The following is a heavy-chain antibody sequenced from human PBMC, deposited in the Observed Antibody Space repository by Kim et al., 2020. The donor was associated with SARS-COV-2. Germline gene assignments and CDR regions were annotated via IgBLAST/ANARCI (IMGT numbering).Heavy chain of an antibody. Sequence: YSPSFQGQVTISADKSISTAYLQWSSLKASDTAMYYCASYRASGGYGMDVWGQGTTVTVSS. D-gene: IGHD3-16*01. CDR3: ASYRASGGYGMDV. V-gene: IGHV5-51*01. J-gene: IGHJ6*02.